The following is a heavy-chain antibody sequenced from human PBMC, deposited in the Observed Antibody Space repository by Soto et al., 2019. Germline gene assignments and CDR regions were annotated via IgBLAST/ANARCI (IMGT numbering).Heavy chain of an antibody. Sequence: EVQLLDSGGGLVKPEGSLRLSCVDSGFRFRNYARSGFRQAQGKGLAGVSGITGGGDNTYYAGSVKGRFTISRDNSKNTLYLQMSSLRVEDMAVYFCAKGPCSDGNCYGREDVWGQGTTVTVSS. CDR3: AKGPCSDGNCYGREDV. CDR1: GFRFRNYA. V-gene: IGHV3-23*01. D-gene: IGHD2-15*01. J-gene: IGHJ6*02. CDR2: ITGGGDNT.